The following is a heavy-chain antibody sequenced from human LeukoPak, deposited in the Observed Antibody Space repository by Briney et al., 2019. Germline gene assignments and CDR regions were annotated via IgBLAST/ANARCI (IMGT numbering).Heavy chain of an antibody. V-gene: IGHV3-21*01. J-gene: IGHJ4*02. CDR2: ISSSSSYI. D-gene: IGHD2-15*01. CDR3: ARDQFQDIVVVVAATLDY. Sequence: GGSLRLSCAASGFTFSSYSMNWVRQAPGKGLEWVSSISSSSSYIYYADSVKGRFTISRDNAKNSLYLQMNSLRAEDTAVYYCARDQFQDIVVVVAATLDYWGQGTLVTVSS. CDR1: GFTFSSYS.